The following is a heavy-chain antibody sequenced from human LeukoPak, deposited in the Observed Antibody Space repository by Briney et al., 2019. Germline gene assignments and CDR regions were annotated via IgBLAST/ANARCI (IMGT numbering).Heavy chain of an antibody. Sequence: GGSLRLSCAASGFTFSSYWMTWVRQAPGKGLEWVANIKQDGSEKYYVDSVEGRFTISRDNAKNSLYLQMSSLRAEDTAVYYCARDKWTPDYWGQGTLVTVSS. CDR2: IKQDGSEK. V-gene: IGHV3-7*01. CDR3: ARDKWTPDY. CDR1: GFTFSSYW. D-gene: IGHD1-26*01. J-gene: IGHJ4*02.